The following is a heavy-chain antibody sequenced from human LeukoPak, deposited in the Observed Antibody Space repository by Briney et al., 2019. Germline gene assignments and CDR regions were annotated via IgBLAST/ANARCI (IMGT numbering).Heavy chain of an antibody. CDR3: ARDDLGPAPSNADY. CDR2: ISYDGSNK. Sequence: GGSLRLSCAASGFTFSSYAMHWVRQAPGKGLEWVAVISYDGSNKYYADSVEGRFTISRDNSKNTLYLQMNSLRAEDTAVYYCARDDLGPAPSNADYWGQGTLVTVSS. V-gene: IGHV3-30*04. J-gene: IGHJ4*02. D-gene: IGHD1-1*01. CDR1: GFTFSSYA.